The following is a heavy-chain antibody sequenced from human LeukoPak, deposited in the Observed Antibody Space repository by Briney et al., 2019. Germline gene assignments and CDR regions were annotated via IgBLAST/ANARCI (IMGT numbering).Heavy chain of an antibody. V-gene: IGHV3-7*01. CDR1: GSTFSSYW. CDR2: IKQDGSEK. D-gene: IGHD3-3*01. CDR3: ARDHIMGYDFWSGYYP. Sequence: GGSLRLSSAASGSTFSSYWMSWVRQAPGKGLEWVANIKQDGSEKYYVDSVKGRFTISRDNAKNSLYLQMNSLRAEDTAVYYCARDHIMGYDFWSGYYPWGQGTLVTVSS. J-gene: IGHJ5*02.